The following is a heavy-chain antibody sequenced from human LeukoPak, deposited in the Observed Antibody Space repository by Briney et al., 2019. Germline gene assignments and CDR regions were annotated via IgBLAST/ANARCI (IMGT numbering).Heavy chain of an antibody. CDR1: GGSISSYY. V-gene: IGHV4-59*01. Sequence: PSETLSLTCTVSGGSISSYYWSRIRQPPGKGLEWIGYIYYSGSTNYNPSLKSRVTISVDTSKNQFSLKLSSVTAADTAVYYCARHHCGGDRRPYNWFDPWGQGTLVTVSS. CDR2: IYYSGST. J-gene: IGHJ5*02. CDR3: ARHHCGGDRRPYNWFDP. D-gene: IGHD2-21*02.